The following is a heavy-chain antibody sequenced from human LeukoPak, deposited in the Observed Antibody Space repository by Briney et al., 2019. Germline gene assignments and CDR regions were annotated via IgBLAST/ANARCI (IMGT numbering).Heavy chain of an antibody. CDR1: GFTFSSYW. CDR2: IKQDGSEK. V-gene: IGHV3-7*01. J-gene: IGHJ4*02. Sequence: RGSLRLSCAASGFTFSSYWMSRVRQAPGKELEWVANIKQDGSEKYYVDSVKGRFTISRDNAKNSLYLQMNSLRAEDTAVYYCANLGGSYGGDYWGQGTLVTVSS. CDR3: ANLGGSYGGDY. D-gene: IGHD1-26*01.